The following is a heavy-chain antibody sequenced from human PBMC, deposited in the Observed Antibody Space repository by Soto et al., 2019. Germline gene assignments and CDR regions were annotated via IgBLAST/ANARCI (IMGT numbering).Heavy chain of an antibody. CDR1: GFTFSSYS. D-gene: IGHD5-18*01. V-gene: IGHV3-21*01. CDR2: ISSSSSYI. J-gene: IGHJ4*02. Sequence: GGSLRLSCAASGFTFSSYSMNWVRQAPGKGLEWVSSISSSSSYIYYADSVKGRFTISRDNAKNSLYLQMNSLRAEDTAVYYCARGHVQLWFFDYWGQGTLVTVSS. CDR3: ARGHVQLWFFDY.